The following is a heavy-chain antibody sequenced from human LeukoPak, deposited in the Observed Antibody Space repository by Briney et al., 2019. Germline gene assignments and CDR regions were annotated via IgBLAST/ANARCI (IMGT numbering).Heavy chain of an antibody. V-gene: IGHV3-21*01. Sequence: GGSLRLSCAASGFTFSNAWMRWVRQAPGKGLEWVSSISSSSSYIYYADSVKGRFTISRDNAENSLYLQMNSLRAEDTAVYYCARDGYSGSYYGDYWGQGTLVTVSS. D-gene: IGHD1-26*01. CDR1: GFTFSNAW. CDR3: ARDGYSGSYYGDY. J-gene: IGHJ4*02. CDR2: ISSSSSYI.